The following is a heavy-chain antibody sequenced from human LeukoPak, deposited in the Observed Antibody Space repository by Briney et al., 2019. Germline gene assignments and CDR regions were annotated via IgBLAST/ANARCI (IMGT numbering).Heavy chain of an antibody. J-gene: IGHJ5*02. CDR2: INPSGGST. D-gene: IGHD6-19*01. V-gene: IGHV1-46*01. CDR3: ARGSRAVAGPLGGFDP. Sequence: ASVKVSCKASGYTFTSYYMHWVRQAPGQGLEWMGIINPSGGSTSYAQKFQGRVTMTRDMSTSTVYMELSSLRSEDTAVYYCARGSRAVAGPLGGFDPWAREPWSPSPQ. CDR1: GYTFTSYY.